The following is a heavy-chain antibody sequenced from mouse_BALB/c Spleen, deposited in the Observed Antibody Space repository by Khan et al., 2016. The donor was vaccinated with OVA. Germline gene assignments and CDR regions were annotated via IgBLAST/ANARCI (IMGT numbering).Heavy chain of an antibody. Sequence: EVQLQESGPSLVKPSQTLSLTCSVTGDSITSTYWTWIRKFPGNKFEYMGYITSDGYTYYSPSLKSRISITRDTSKNQYYLQLNSVTTEDTATYYCARSLVGRAWFAYWGQGTLVTVSA. CDR2: ITSDGYT. D-gene: IGHD2-10*02. CDR1: GDSITSTY. CDR3: ARSLVGRAWFAY. V-gene: IGHV3-8*02. J-gene: IGHJ3*01.